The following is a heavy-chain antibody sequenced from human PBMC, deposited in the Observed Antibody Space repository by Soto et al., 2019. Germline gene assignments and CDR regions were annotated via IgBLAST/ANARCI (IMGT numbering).Heavy chain of an antibody. Sequence: EVQLVESGGGVVQPGGSLRLSCAASGFTFSNYWMSWVRQAPGKGLEWVANINQDGSDKYYVDSVKGRFTISRDNTKNSLYLQMNSLRAEDTAVYYCARERHLGSWGQGTLVTVSS. J-gene: IGHJ4*02. V-gene: IGHV3-7*01. CDR1: GFTFSNYW. CDR3: ARERHLGS. D-gene: IGHD3-16*01. CDR2: INQDGSDK.